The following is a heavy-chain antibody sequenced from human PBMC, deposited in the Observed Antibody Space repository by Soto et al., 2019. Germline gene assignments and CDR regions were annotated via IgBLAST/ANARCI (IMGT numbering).Heavy chain of an antibody. V-gene: IGHV3-23*01. CDR3: AKSLSTAVNYGLDV. CDR1: GFTFSDNA. J-gene: IGHJ6*02. CDR2: ISDDGDST. Sequence: GGSLRLSCGASGFTFSDNAMTWVRQAPGKGLEWVSSISDDGDSTYYADSVKGRFAVSRDNSKNTLFLHMNSLGAEDTAVYYCAKSLSTAVNYGLDVWGQGTSVAVSS. D-gene: IGHD2-2*01.